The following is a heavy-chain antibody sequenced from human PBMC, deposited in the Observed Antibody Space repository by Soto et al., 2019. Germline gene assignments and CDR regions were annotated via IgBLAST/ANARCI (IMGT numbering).Heavy chain of an antibody. CDR1: GYSFISYL. J-gene: IGHJ3*02. V-gene: IGHV5-51*01. CDR3: ARIIGYCRNNDCSWTFDI. CDR2: FYPGDSTS. Sequence: GESLKISCKTSGYSFISYLVAWVRQKPGKGLEGMGPFYPGDSTSTYSPSFQGQVTISVDKSISTAYLHLSSLKASDTAMYYCARIIGYCRNNDCSWTFDIWGQGTTVTVSS. D-gene: IGHD2-2*03.